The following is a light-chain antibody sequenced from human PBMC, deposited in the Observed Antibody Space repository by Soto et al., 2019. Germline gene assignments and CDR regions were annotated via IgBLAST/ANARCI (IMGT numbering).Light chain of an antibody. Sequence: EIVLTQSPATLSLSPGERATNSCRASQSVSSYLAWYQQKPGQAPRLLIYDASNRATGIPARFSGSGSGTDFSLTISSLEPEDFAVYYCQQRSNFGQGTRLEIK. CDR2: DAS. CDR1: QSVSSY. V-gene: IGKV3-11*01. J-gene: IGKJ5*01. CDR3: QQRSN.